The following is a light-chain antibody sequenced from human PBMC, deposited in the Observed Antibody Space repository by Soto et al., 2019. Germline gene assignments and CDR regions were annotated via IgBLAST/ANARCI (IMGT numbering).Light chain of an antibody. CDR1: SSDVGGYNY. CDR3: CSYAGSYDV. CDR2: DVS. V-gene: IGLV2-11*01. J-gene: IGLJ1*01. Sequence: QSALTQPRSVSGSPGQSVTISCTGTSSDVGGYNYVSWYQQHPGKAPKLMIYDVSKRPSGVPDRFSGSKSGNTASLTISGLQAEDEADYSCCSYAGSYDVSGTGTKLTVL.